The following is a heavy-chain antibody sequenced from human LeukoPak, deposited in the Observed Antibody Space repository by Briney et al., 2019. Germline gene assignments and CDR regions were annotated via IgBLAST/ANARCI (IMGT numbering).Heavy chain of an antibody. J-gene: IGHJ4*02. CDR3: ARDKEVYYYASGSLGY. Sequence: PGGSLRLSCSASGFTFSTYWTSWVRQAPGKGLEWVANIKQDGSEKYYVDSVKGRFTISRDNAKNSLYLQMNSLRAEDAAVYYCARDKEVYYYASGSLGYWGQGTLVTVSS. V-gene: IGHV3-7*03. D-gene: IGHD3-10*01. CDR2: IKQDGSEK. CDR1: GFTFSTYW.